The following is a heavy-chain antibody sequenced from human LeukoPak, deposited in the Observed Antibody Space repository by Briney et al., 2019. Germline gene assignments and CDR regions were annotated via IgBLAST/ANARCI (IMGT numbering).Heavy chain of an antibody. Sequence: SETLSLTCTVSGGSISSSSYYWGWIRQPPGKGLEWIGEINHSGSTNYNPSLKSRVTISVDTSKNQFSLKLSSVTAADTAVYYCARSREATSDKTYYDILTGYYTAWWFDPWGQGTLVTVSS. CDR1: GGSISSSSYY. CDR3: ARSREATSDKTYYDILTGYYTAWWFDP. J-gene: IGHJ5*02. CDR2: INHSGST. D-gene: IGHD3-9*01. V-gene: IGHV4-39*07.